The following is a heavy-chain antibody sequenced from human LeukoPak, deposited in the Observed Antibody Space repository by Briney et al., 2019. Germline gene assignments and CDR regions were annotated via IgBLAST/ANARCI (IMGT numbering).Heavy chain of an antibody. V-gene: IGHV4-59*11. J-gene: IGHJ4*02. Sequence: SETLSLTSTVSGGSISSHYWSWIRQRPGKGLEWSGDIYYSGSTNYNPSLKSRVTISVDTSKNQFSLKLSSVTAADTAVYYCARDGSGSSSPGFDYWGQGTLVTVSS. CDR1: GGSISSHY. D-gene: IGHD6-6*01. CDR3: ARDGSGSSSPGFDY. CDR2: IYYSGST.